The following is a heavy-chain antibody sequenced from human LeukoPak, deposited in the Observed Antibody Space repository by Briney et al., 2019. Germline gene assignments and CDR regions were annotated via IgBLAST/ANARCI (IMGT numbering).Heavy chain of an antibody. CDR2: VDPEDGET. J-gene: IGHJ4*02. V-gene: IGHV1-69-2*01. CDR3: ATLVTMSL. Sequence: ASVKLSCKVSGYTFTDYYMHWVNQAPGKGLEWMGLVDPEDGETMYAEKFQGRVTITADTSTDTAYMELSSLRSEDTAVYYCATLVTMSLWGQGTLVTVSS. CDR1: GYTFTDYY. D-gene: IGHD3-22*01.